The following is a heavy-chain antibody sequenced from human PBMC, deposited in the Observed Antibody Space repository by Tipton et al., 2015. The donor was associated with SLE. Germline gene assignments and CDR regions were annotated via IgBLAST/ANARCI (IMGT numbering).Heavy chain of an antibody. CDR3: ARGGVSYMDV. CDR1: GFTFSSYA. J-gene: IGHJ6*03. V-gene: IGHV3-66*02. CDR2: IYSGGSA. Sequence: SLRLSCAASGFTFSSYAMSWVRQAPGKGLQWVSVIYSGGSAIYADSVKGRFTISRDNSKNTLFLQMTSLRPEDTAVYYCARGGVSYMDVWGKGTTVTVSS. D-gene: IGHD3-16*01.